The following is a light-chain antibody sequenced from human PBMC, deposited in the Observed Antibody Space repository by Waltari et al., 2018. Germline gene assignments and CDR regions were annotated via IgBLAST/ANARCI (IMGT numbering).Light chain of an antibody. CDR3: QHYVRLPAT. Sequence: TQSPGTLSLSPGERVTLSCRASQSVSRSLAWYQQKPGQAPKLLIYGASTRATGIPDRFTGSGSGTAFSLTISSLEPEDFAIYFCQHYVRLPATFGQGTKVEIK. J-gene: IGKJ1*01. V-gene: IGKV3-20*01. CDR2: GAS. CDR1: QSVSRS.